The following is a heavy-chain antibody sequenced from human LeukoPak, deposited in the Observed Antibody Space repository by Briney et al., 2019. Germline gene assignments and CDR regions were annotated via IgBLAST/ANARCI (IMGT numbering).Heavy chain of an antibody. CDR3: ARESIAAGFRWFDP. Sequence: SVTVSCKASGGTFISYAISWVRQAPGQGLEWMGGIIPIFGTANYAQKFQGRVAITTDESTSTAYMELSSLRSEDTAVYYCARESIAAGFRWFDPWGQGTLVTVSS. CDR2: IIPIFGTA. D-gene: IGHD6-6*01. CDR1: GGTFISYA. J-gene: IGHJ5*02. V-gene: IGHV1-69*05.